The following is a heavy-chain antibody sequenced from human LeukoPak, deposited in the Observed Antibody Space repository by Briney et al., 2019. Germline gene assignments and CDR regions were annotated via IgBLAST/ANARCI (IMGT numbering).Heavy chain of an antibody. CDR1: GFTFSDYY. J-gene: IGHJ6*02. Sequence: GGSLRLSCAASGFTFSDYYMTWIRQAPGKGLEWVSYISGSSSHTNYADSVKGRFTISRDNAKNSLYLQMNSLRAEDTAVYYCARDMRYYYGSGSYYYYYYGMDVWGQGTTVTVSS. D-gene: IGHD3-10*01. CDR3: ARDMRYYYGSGSYYYYYYGMDV. V-gene: IGHV3-11*05. CDR2: ISGSSSHT.